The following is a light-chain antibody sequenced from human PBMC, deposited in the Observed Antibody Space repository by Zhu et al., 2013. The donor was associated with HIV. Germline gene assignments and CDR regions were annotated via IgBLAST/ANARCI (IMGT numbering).Light chain of an antibody. CDR1: QSISSW. CDR3: QQYSSYWT. J-gene: IGKJ1*01. Sequence: DIQMTQSPSTLSASVGDRVTITCRASQSISSWLAWYQQKPGKAPKLLIYDASSLESGVPSRFSGSGSGTEFTLTISSLQPDDFATYYCQQYSSYWTFGQGTKVEIK. V-gene: IGKV1-5*01. CDR2: DAS.